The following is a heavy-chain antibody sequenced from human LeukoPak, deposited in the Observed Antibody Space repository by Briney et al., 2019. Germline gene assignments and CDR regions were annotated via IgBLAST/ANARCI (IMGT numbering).Heavy chain of an antibody. J-gene: IGHJ4*02. CDR1: GGTFSSYA. Sequence: SVKVSCKASGGTFSSYAISWVRQAPGQGLEWMGGIIPIFGTANYAQKFQGGVTITADESTSTAYMELSSLRSEDTAVYYCAIQWSGYYLPLFDYWGQGTLVTVSS. CDR3: AIQWSGYYLPLFDY. V-gene: IGHV1-69*13. CDR2: IIPIFGTA. D-gene: IGHD3-3*01.